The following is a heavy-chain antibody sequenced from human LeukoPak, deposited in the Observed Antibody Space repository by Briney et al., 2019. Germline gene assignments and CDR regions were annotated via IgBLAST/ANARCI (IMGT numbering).Heavy chain of an antibody. V-gene: IGHV3-7*01. J-gene: IGHJ4*02. CDR2: IKQDGSEK. D-gene: IGHD1-26*01. CDR1: GFTFSSYW. CDR3: ARDPQWELHASHFDY. Sequence: GGSLRLSCAASGFTFSSYWMSWVRQAPGRGLEWVANIKQDGSEKYYVDSVKGRFTISRDNAKNSLYLQMNSLRAEDTAVYYCARDPQWELHASHFDYWGQGTLVTVSS.